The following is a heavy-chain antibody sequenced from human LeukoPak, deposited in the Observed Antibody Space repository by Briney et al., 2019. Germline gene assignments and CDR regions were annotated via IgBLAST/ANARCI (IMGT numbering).Heavy chain of an antibody. V-gene: IGHV3-21*01. Sequence: GGSLRLSCAASGFTFSSYSMNWVRQAPGKGLEWVSSISSSSSYIYYADSVKGRFTISRDNAKNSLYLQMNSLRAEDTAVYYCASYYDILTGYRVPTMDVWGQGTTVTVSS. CDR2: ISSSSSYI. CDR1: GFTFSSYS. CDR3: ASYYDILTGYRVPTMDV. D-gene: IGHD3-9*01. J-gene: IGHJ6*02.